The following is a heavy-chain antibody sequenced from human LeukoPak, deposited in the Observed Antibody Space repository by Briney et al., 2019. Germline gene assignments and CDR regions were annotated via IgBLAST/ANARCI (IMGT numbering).Heavy chain of an antibody. D-gene: IGHD4-23*01. V-gene: IGHV3-30*02. CDR3: AKGYGGSHFDY. Sequence: GGSLRLSCAASGFTFSSYGMHWVRQAPGKGLGWVAFIRYDESNQYYADSVKGRFTVSRDNSKSTLHLQMNSLKVEDTAVYYCAKGYGGSHFDYWGQGALVAVSS. CDR1: GFTFSSYG. J-gene: IGHJ4*02. CDR2: IRYDESNQ.